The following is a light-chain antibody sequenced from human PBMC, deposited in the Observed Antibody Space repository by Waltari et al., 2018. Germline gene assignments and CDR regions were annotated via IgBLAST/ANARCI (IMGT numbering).Light chain of an antibody. J-gene: IGLJ2*01. CDR3: QAWDSSTVV. V-gene: IGLV3-1*01. CDR2: QDS. CDR1: KLGDKY. Sequence: SYELTQPPSVSVSPGPTASITCSGDKLGDKYACWYQQKPGQSPVLVIYQDSKRPSGIPERFSGSNSGNTATLTSRGTQAMDEADYYCQAWDSSTVVFGGGTKLTVL.